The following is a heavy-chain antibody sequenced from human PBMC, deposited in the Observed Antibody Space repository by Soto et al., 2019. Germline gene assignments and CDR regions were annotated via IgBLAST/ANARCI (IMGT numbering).Heavy chain of an antibody. J-gene: IGHJ4*02. V-gene: IGHV1-18*01. Sequence: QVPLVQSGAEVKKPGASVKVSCKASGYTFTSYGISWVRQAPGQGLEWMGWISAYNGNTNYAQKLQGRVTMTTDTSTSTAYMELRSLRSDDTAVYYCARDLPSFYYDSSGPDYWGQGTLVTVSS. CDR3: ARDLPSFYYDSSGPDY. D-gene: IGHD3-22*01. CDR2: ISAYNGNT. CDR1: GYTFTSYG.